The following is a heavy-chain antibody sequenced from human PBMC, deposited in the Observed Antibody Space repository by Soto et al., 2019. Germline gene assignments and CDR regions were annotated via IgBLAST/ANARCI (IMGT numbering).Heavy chain of an antibody. CDR3: ARGSGSGSYYNEWCPDY. D-gene: IGHD3-10*01. J-gene: IGHJ4*02. CDR2: IYYSGST. Sequence: PSETLSLTCTVSGRSISSYYSTWFRQPPGTGLEWIGYIYYSGSTNYNPSLKSRVTISVDTSKDHFSLKLSSVTAADTAVYYCARGSGSGSYYNEWCPDYWGQGTLVTVS. V-gene: IGHV4-59*01. CDR1: GRSISSYY.